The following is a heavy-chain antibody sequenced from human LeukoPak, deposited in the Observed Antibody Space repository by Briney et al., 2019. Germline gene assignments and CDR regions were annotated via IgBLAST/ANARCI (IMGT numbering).Heavy chain of an antibody. J-gene: IGHJ4*02. CDR2: IKKDGSET. D-gene: IGHD2-2*01. CDR1: GFTFSTSW. CDR3: AKDISTVPAATFDY. Sequence: PGGSLRLSCAASGFTFSTSWMSWVRQVPGKGLEWVANIKKDGSETYYVDSVKGRFTISRDNAKNSLYLQMNSLRAEDTALYYCAKDISTVPAATFDYWGQGTLVTVSS. V-gene: IGHV3-7*03.